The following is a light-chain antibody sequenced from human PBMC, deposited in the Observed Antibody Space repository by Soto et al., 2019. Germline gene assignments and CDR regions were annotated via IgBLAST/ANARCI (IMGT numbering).Light chain of an antibody. V-gene: IGLV2-8*01. CDR3: SSYAVSNRGV. Sequence: QSALTQPPSASGSPGQSVTISCTGTNSDVGGYNYVSWYQQHQGKAPKLMTYEASKRPSGAPERFPGSKSGNSASLTVAGRPAEDEAAHSRSSYAVSNRGVFGGGTEL. CDR1: NSDVGGYNY. J-gene: IGLJ3*02. CDR2: EAS.